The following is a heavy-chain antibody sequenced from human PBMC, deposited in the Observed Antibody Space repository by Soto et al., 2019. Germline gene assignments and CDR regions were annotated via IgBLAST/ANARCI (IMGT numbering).Heavy chain of an antibody. V-gene: IGHV4-39*01. CDR2: IYYSGST. CDR1: GGSISSSSYY. J-gene: IGHJ4*02. D-gene: IGHD4-17*01. Sequence: QLQLQESGPGLVKPSETLSLTCTVSGGSISSSSYYWGWIRQPPGKGLERIGSIYYSGSTYYNPSLKGQLPIPGDTSKTQFSLKLSLVPAANTAVYYCARHYSGDYPFAYWAQGTLVTVSS. CDR3: ARHYSGDYPFAY.